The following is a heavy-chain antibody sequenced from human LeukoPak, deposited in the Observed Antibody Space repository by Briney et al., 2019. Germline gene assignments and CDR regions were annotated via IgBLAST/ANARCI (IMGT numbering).Heavy chain of an antibody. J-gene: IGHJ4*02. CDR3: ARSRNWGVDY. D-gene: IGHD7-27*01. CDR2: TSYRSTWSN. V-gene: IGHV6-1*01. CDR1: GDSVSTNTVS. Sequence: SQTLSLTCAISGDSVSTNTVSWSWIRQSPSRGLEWLGKTSYRSTWSNEYALSVKSRITINSDTSKNQFSLQLNSVTPEDTAMYYCARSRNWGVDYWGQGTLVTVSS.